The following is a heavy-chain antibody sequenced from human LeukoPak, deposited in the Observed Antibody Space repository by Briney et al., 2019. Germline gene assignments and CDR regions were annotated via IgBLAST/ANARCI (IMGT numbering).Heavy chain of an antibody. CDR3: ARDLSGSSRPYYFDY. V-gene: IGHV1-69*13. Sequence: ASVKVSCKASGGTFSSYAISWVRQAPGQGLEWMGGIIPIFGTANYAQKFQGGVTITADESTSTAYMELSSLRSEDTAVYYCARDLSGSSRPYYFDYWGQGTLVTVSS. CDR2: IIPIFGTA. D-gene: IGHD6-13*01. J-gene: IGHJ4*02. CDR1: GGTFSSYA.